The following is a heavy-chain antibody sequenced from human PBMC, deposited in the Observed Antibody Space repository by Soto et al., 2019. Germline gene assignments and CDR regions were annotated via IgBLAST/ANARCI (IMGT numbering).Heavy chain of an antibody. J-gene: IGHJ3*02. Sequence: GESLKISCKGSGYSFTTYWIGWVRQMPGKGLEWMGIIYPGDSDTRYSPSFQGQVTISADKSISTAYLQRSGLKASDTAMYYCARHGGGNYPPLHDAFDIWGQGTMVTVSS. CDR1: GYSFTTYW. CDR3: ARHGGGNYPPLHDAFDI. V-gene: IGHV5-51*01. D-gene: IGHD4-4*01. CDR2: IYPGDSDT.